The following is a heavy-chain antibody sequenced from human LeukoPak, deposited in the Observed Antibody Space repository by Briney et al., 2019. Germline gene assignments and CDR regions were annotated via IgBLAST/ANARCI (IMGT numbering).Heavy chain of an antibody. CDR3: ARARLLEDRDYYYYYYMDV. J-gene: IGHJ6*03. D-gene: IGHD1-1*01. V-gene: IGHV3-21*01. Sequence: GGSLRLSCAASGFTFSTYTMNWVRQAPGKGREWVSSITSRSSYIYYADSVKGRFTISRDNAKNSLYLQMNSLRAEDTAVYHCARARLLEDRDYYYYYYMDVWGKGTTVTVTS. CDR2: ITSRSSYI. CDR1: GFTFSTYT.